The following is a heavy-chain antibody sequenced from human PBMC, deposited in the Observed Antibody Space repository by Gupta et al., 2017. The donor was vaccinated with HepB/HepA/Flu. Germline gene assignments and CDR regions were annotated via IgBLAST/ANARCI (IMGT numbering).Heavy chain of an antibody. Sequence: DVQLEESGGGLVKLGGSLRLSCAASGFTFSDAWMSWVRQAPGKGLEWVGRLKTDGGTTDYAATVKGRFIISRDDSRNTLYLQMNSLKTEDTAIYYCTTDLRWELQPSDYWGQGTLVTVSS. CDR2: LKTDGGTT. CDR1: GFTFSDAW. J-gene: IGHJ4*02. D-gene: IGHD1-26*01. V-gene: IGHV3-15*01. CDR3: TTDLRWELQPSDY.